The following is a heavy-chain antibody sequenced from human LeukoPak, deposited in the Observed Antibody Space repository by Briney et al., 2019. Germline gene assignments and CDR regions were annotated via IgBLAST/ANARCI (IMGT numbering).Heavy chain of an antibody. CDR3: ASDLSYGSGSRTFDY. V-gene: IGHV3-21*01. CDR2: ISSSSSYI. Sequence: PGGSLRLSCAASGFTFNNYGMHWVRQAPGKGLEWVSSISSSSSYIYYADSLKGQFTISRDNAKNSLYLQMNSLRAEDTAVYYCASDLSYGSGSRTFDYWGQGTLVTVSS. D-gene: IGHD3-10*01. CDR1: GFTFNNYG. J-gene: IGHJ4*02.